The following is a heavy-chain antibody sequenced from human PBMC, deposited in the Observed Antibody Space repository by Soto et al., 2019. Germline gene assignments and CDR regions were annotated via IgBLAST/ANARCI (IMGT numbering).Heavy chain of an antibody. CDR1: GDSVSSTSTA. Sequence: SQPLSLTFAISGDSVSSTSTAWSWIRQSPSRGLEWLGRTYYRSNWYTDYAVSVKSRITISPDTSKNQFSLQLNSVTPEDTAVYYCARGSHYRGGAWGQGTLVTVDS. CDR2: TYYRSNWYT. D-gene: IGHD3-10*01. CDR3: ARGSHYRGGA. J-gene: IGHJ5*02. V-gene: IGHV6-1*01.